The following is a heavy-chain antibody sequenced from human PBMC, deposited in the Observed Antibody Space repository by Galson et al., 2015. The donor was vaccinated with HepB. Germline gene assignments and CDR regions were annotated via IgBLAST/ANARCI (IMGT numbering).Heavy chain of an antibody. CDR2: IYYSGST. CDR1: GGSISSGGYY. D-gene: IGHD3-22*01. CDR3: ARSGGPATTYDSSGYYYGAVYYYGMDV. Sequence: TLSLTCTVSGGSISSGGYYWSWIRQHPGKGLEWIGYIYYSGSTYYNPSLKSRVTISVDTSKNQFSLKLSSVTAADTAVYYCARSGGPATTYDSSGYYYGAVYYYGMDVWGQGTTVTVSS. V-gene: IGHV4-31*03. J-gene: IGHJ6*02.